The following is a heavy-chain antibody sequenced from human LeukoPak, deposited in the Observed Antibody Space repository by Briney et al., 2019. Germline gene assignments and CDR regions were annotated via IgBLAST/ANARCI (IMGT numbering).Heavy chain of an antibody. CDR1: GFTFSSYA. D-gene: IGHD6-13*01. V-gene: IGHV3-23*01. J-gene: IGHJ5*02. CDR2: ISGSGGST. CDR3: AKSSSSWSHRHNWFDP. Sequence: PGGSLRLSCAASGFTFSSYAMSWVRQAPGKGLEWVSAISGSGGSTYYADSVKGRFTISRDNSKNTLYLQMNSLRAEDTAVYYCAKSSSSWSHRHNWFDPWGQGTLVTVSS.